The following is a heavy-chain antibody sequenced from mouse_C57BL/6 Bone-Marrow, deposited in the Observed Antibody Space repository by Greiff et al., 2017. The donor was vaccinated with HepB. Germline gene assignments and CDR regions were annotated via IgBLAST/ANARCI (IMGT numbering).Heavy chain of an antibody. D-gene: IGHD1-1*01. J-gene: IGHJ3*01. Sequence: EVKLQESGAELVRPGASVKLSCTASGFNIKDDYMHWVKQRPEQGLEWIGWIDPENGDTEYASKFQGKATITADTSSNTAYLQLSSLTYEDSAVYYCARPYGSGLAWFAYWGQGTLVTVSA. CDR1: GFNIKDDY. V-gene: IGHV14-4*01. CDR2: IDPENGDT. CDR3: ARPYGSGLAWFAY.